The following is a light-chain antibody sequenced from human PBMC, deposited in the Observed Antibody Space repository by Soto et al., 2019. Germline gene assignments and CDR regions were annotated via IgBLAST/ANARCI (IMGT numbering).Light chain of an antibody. CDR3: AAWDDNLNGPL. CDR1: NSNIGRYS. Sequence: QSALTQPPSLSGTPGQRVTISCSGSNSNIGRYSVNWYQHFPGTAPKILIYSDDERPSGVPDRFSGSNSGTSASLAISGLQSEDEAEYYCAAWDDNLNGPLFGGGTKLTVL. V-gene: IGLV1-44*01. CDR2: SDD. J-gene: IGLJ3*02.